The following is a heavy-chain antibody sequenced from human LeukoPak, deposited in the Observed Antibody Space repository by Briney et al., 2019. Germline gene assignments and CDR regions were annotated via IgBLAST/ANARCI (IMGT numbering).Heavy chain of an antibody. D-gene: IGHD1/OR15-1a*01. CDR3: ARNNDMDV. Sequence: GGSLRLSCAASGFPFSSYSMTWVRQAPGKGLEWVANIKPDGTTKFYVDSVKGRFTISRDNALNSLYLQMNSLRAEDTALYYCARNNDMDVWGQGTTVIVSS. V-gene: IGHV3-7*03. CDR1: GFPFSSYS. J-gene: IGHJ6*02. CDR2: IKPDGTTK.